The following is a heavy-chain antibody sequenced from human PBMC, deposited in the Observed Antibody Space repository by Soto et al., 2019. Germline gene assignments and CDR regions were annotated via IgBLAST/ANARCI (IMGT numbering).Heavy chain of an antibody. Sequence: QVQLVQSGAEVKKPGSSVKVSCKASGGTFSSYGISWMRQAPGQGLQWMGGIIPIFGTANYAQKFQGRVTITADKSTSTAYMELSSLRSEDTAVYYCATIAAAGRPWLDEGDYWGQGTLVTVSS. J-gene: IGHJ4*02. D-gene: IGHD6-13*01. V-gene: IGHV1-69*06. CDR2: IIPIFGTA. CDR1: GGTFSSYG. CDR3: ATIAAAGRPWLDEGDY.